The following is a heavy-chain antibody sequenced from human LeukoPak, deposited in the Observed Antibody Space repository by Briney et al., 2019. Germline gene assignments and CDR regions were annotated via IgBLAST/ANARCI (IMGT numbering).Heavy chain of an antibody. D-gene: IGHD3-22*01. CDR2: IYYTGST. V-gene: IGHV4-31*03. Sequence: SQTLSLTCTVSGGSISSGGYYWSWIRQHPGKGLEWIGYIYYTGSTYYNPSLKSRVSISVDTSKSQFSLKLSSVTAADTAVYYCARAGQYDSSVGYWGQGTLVTVSS. CDR3: ARAGQYDSSVGY. J-gene: IGHJ4*02. CDR1: GGSISSGGYY.